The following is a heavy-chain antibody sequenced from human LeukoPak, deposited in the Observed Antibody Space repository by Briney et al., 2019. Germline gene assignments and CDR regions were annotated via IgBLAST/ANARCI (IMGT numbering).Heavy chain of an antibody. CDR3: ARGGLRYFDEDWFDP. D-gene: IGHD3-9*01. J-gene: IGHJ5*02. CDR1: GYSFTSYR. CDR2: IYPGDSDT. V-gene: IGHV5-51*01. Sequence: GESLKISCKGSGYSFTSYRIGWVRQMPGKGLEWMGIIYPGDSDTRYSASFQDKLTISADKSISTAYLQWSSLKASDTAMYYCARGGLRYFDEDWFDPWGQGTLVSVSS.